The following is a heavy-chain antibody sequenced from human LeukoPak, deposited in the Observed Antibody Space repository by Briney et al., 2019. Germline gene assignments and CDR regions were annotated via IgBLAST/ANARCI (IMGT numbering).Heavy chain of an antibody. D-gene: IGHD2-21*01. CDR2: IKAGNGDT. J-gene: IGHJ4*02. V-gene: IGHV1-3*01. CDR3: ARDDCGDTCYPGGY. Sequence: ASVKVSCKASGYIFTKYVVHWVRQSPGQRPEWMGWIKAGNGDTKYSQNFQDRLTITRDTSASTVYMELSSLTSEDTALYYCARDDCGDTCYPGGYWGQGTLVTVSS. CDR1: GYIFTKYV.